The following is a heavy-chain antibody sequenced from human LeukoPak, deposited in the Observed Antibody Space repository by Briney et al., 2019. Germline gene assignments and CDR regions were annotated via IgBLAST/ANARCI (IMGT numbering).Heavy chain of an antibody. CDR1: GFTFSSYA. D-gene: IGHD3-9*01. V-gene: IGHV3-23*01. CDR3: AKDWELLRYFDWLTHYFDY. Sequence: PGGSLRLSCAASGFTFSSYAMSWVRQAPGKGLELVSAISGSGGSSYYADSVKGRFTISRDNSKNTLYLQMNSLRAEDTAVYYCAKDWELLRYFDWLTHYFDYWGQGTLVTVSS. CDR2: ISGSGGSS. J-gene: IGHJ4*02.